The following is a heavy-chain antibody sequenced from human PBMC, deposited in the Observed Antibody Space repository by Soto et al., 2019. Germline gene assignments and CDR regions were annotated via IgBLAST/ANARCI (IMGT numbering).Heavy chain of an antibody. Sequence: SETLSLTCTVSGGSISSGDYYWSWIRQPPGKGLEWIGYIYYSVSTYYNPSLKSRVTISVATSTNQFSLKLSSVTAADTAVYYCARDNILGILYGGMDVWGQGTTVTVSS. CDR3: ARDNILGILYGGMDV. J-gene: IGHJ6*02. D-gene: IGHD3-3*01. V-gene: IGHV4-30-4*01. CDR1: GGSISSGDYY. CDR2: IYYSVST.